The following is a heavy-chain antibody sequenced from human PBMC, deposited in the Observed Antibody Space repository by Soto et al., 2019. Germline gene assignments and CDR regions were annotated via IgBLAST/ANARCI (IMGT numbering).Heavy chain of an antibody. CDR2: ISGNGGST. V-gene: IGHV3-64*02. D-gene: IGHD1-1*01. CDR3: AREGTPGTTDF. CDR1: GFTVSNYP. Sequence: EVQLVESGEGLVQPGGSPRLSCAASGFTVSNYPMHWVRQAPGKGLESVSAISGNGGSTHYGDSVRGRFTISRDNSRNTLYLQMGSLRVEDTAVYYCAREGTPGTTDFWGQGTLVTVSS. J-gene: IGHJ4*02.